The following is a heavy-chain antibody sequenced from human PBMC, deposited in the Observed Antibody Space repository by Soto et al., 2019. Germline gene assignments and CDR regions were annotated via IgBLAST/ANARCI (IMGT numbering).Heavy chain of an antibody. CDR2: ISSSSSYT. J-gene: IGHJ6*02. Sequence: ESGGGLVKPGGSLRLSCAASGFTFSDYYMSWIRQAPGKGLEWVSYISSSSSYTNYADSVKGRFTISRDNAKNSLYLQMNSLRAEDTAVYYCAREREKGPFPYYYYYGMDVWGQGTTVTVSS. V-gene: IGHV3-11*06. CDR1: GFTFSDYY. CDR3: AREREKGPFPYYYYYGMDV.